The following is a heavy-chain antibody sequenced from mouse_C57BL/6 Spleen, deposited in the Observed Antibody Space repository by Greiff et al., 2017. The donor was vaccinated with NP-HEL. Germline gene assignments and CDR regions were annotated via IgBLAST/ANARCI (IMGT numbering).Heavy chain of an antibody. CDR1: GYTFTSYD. V-gene: IGHV1-85*01. Sequence: VQLKESGPELVKPGASVKLSCKASGYTFTSYDINWVKQRPGQGLEWIGWIYPRDGSTKYNEKFKGKATLTVDTSSSTAYMELHSLTSEDSAVYFCYSRFAYWGQGTLVTVSA. CDR2: IYPRDGST. J-gene: IGHJ3*01. D-gene: IGHD2-12*01. CDR3: YSRFAY.